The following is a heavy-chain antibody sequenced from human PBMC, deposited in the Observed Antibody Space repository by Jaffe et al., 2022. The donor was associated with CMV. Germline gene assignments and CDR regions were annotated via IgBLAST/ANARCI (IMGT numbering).Heavy chain of an antibody. V-gene: IGHV5-51*01. Sequence: EVQLVQSGAEVKKPGESLKISCKGSGYSFTSYWIGWVRQMPGKGLEWMGIIYPGDSDTRYSPSFQGQVTISADKSISTAYLQWSSLKASDTAMYYCARHVPDDYGDSQRGYYYYYMDVWGKGTTVTVSS. CDR2: IYPGDSDT. J-gene: IGHJ6*03. CDR1: GYSFTSYW. CDR3: ARHVPDDYGDSQRGYYYYYMDV. D-gene: IGHD4-17*01.